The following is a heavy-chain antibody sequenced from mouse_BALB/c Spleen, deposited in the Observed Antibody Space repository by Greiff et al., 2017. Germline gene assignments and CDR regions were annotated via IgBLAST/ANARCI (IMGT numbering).Heavy chain of an antibody. J-gene: IGHJ3*01. CDR2: ISYSGST. D-gene: IGHD2-1*01. V-gene: IGHV3-2*02. CDR1: GYSITSDYA. Sequence: EVKLQESGPGLVKPSQSLSLTCTVTGYSITSDYAWNWIRQFPGNKLEWMGYISYSGSTSYNPSLKSRISITRDTSKNQFFLQLNSVTTEDTATYYCASYYGKTWFAYWGQGTLVTVSA. CDR3: ASYYGKTWFAY.